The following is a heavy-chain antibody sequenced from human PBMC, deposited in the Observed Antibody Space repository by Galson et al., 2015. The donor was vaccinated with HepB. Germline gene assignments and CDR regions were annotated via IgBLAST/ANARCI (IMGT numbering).Heavy chain of an antibody. D-gene: IGHD2-2*01. Sequence: SVKVSCKASGGTFSSYAISWVRQAPGQGLEWMGGIIPIFGTANYAQKFQGRVTITADKSTSTAYMELSSLRSEDTAVYYCARVRYGCCSSTSCSTAYNWFDPWGQGTLVTVSS. CDR2: IIPIFGTA. V-gene: IGHV1-69*06. CDR3: ARVRYGCCSSTSCSTAYNWFDP. CDR1: GGTFSSYA. J-gene: IGHJ5*02.